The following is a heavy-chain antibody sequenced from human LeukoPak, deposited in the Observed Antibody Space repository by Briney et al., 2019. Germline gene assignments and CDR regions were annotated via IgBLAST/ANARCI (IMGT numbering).Heavy chain of an antibody. V-gene: IGHV3-74*01. Sequence: GGSLRLSCAASGFSFSVYWMHWVRQAPGKGPVWVSRIKTDGSITYYADSVKGRFTISRDNSKNTLYLQMNSLRAEDTAVYYCARRSGIAVAGAFDYWGQGTLVTVSS. D-gene: IGHD6-19*01. J-gene: IGHJ4*02. CDR1: GFSFSVYW. CDR2: IKTDGSIT. CDR3: ARRSGIAVAGAFDY.